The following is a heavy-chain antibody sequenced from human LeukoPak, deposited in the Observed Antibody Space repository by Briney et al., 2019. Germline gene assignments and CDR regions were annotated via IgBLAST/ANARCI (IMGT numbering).Heavy chain of an antibody. CDR1: GYSISSGYY. CDR2: IYHSGST. Sequence: SETLSLTCTVSGYSISSGYYWGWIRQPPGKGLEWIGTIYHSGSTYYNPSLKSRVTMSVDTSKNQFSLKLTSVTAADTAVYYCARVRGYCSSTICYRYYFDYWGQGTLVTVSS. D-gene: IGHD2-2*01. CDR3: ARVRGYCSSTICYRYYFDY. V-gene: IGHV4-38-2*02. J-gene: IGHJ4*02.